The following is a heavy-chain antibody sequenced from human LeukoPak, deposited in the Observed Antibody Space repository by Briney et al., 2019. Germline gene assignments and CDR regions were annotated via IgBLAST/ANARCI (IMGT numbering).Heavy chain of an antibody. V-gene: IGHV3-53*01. J-gene: IGHJ5*02. CDR1: GFTVTNNY. CDR3: SRGREIRGSARWFDP. Sequence: GGSLRLSCGASGFTVTNNYIHWVRQTPGKGLEWVSVLYVDDDAYYADSAKGRFTVSRDNSKNTIYLQMNSLRAEDTAMYYCSRGREIRGSARWFDPWGQGTLFTVSS. CDR2: LYVDDDA. D-gene: IGHD3-10*01.